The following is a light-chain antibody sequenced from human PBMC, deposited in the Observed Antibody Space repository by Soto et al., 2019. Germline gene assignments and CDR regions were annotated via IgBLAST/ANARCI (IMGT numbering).Light chain of an antibody. V-gene: IGKV3-20*01. CDR1: QSTNIDF. Sequence: EIVLTQSPGTLSLSPGERATISCRDSQSTNIDFLAWYQQKPGQAPRLLIFGASSRATGIPDRFSGSGSGTDFTLTISRLEPEDFAVYFCQQYGSSPTFGQGTKVDIK. CDR3: QQYGSSPT. J-gene: IGKJ1*01. CDR2: GAS.